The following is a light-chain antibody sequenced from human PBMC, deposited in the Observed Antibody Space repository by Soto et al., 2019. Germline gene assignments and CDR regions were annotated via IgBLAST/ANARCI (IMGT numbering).Light chain of an antibody. CDR2: DSS. V-gene: IGKV3-11*01. CDR1: QSVSSK. CDR3: QQRSNWPQIT. J-gene: IGKJ5*01. Sequence: TQSTSTLPASVGDRVTITCRASQSVSSKLAWYQQKPGQPPRLLIYDSSNRATGIPARFSGSGSGTDFTLTISSLEPEDFAVYYCQQRSNWPQITFGQGTRLEI.